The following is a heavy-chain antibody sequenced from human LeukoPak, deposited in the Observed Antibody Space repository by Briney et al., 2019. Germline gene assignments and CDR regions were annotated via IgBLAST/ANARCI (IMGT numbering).Heavy chain of an antibody. V-gene: IGHV3-48*01. CDR1: GFTFSSYS. CDR3: ARGPYYDSSGYVVY. D-gene: IGHD3-22*01. Sequence: GGSLRLSCAASGFTFSSYSMTWVRQAPGKGLEWVSYISSSSRTIYYADSVKGRFTISRDNAKNSLYLQMNSLRAEDTAVYYCARGPYYDSSGYVVYWGQGTLVTVSS. J-gene: IGHJ4*02. CDR2: ISSSSRTI.